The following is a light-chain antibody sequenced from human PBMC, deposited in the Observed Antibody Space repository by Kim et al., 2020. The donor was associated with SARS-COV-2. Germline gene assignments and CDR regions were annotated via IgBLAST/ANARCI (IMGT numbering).Light chain of an antibody. J-gene: IGLJ1*01. CDR1: SLRSYY. Sequence: SSELTQDPAVSVALGQTVRITCQGDSLRSYYASWYQQKPGQVPVLVIFGKNTRLSGIPDRFSASSSGNTASLTITGAQAEDEADYYCNSRDSSGNHYVFGTGTKVTV. CDR2: GKN. CDR3: NSRDSSGNHYV. V-gene: IGLV3-19*01.